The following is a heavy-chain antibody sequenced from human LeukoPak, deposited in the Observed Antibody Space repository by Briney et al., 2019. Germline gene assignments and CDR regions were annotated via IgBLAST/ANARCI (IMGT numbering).Heavy chain of an antibody. D-gene: IGHD3-22*01. CDR2: INHSGST. CDR3: ALYDSSGYYGGMN. J-gene: IGHJ4*02. V-gene: IGHV4-34*01. Sequence: SETLSLTCAVYGGSFSGYYWSWIRQPPGKGLEWIGEINHSGSTNYNPSLKSRVTISVDTSKNQFSLKLSSVTAADTAVYYCALYDSSGYYGGMNWGQGTLVTVSS. CDR1: GGSFSGYY.